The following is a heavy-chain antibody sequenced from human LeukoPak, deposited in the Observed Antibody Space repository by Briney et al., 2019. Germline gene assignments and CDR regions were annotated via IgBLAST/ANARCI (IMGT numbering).Heavy chain of an antibody. CDR3: ARAAAGYYFDY. CDR2: INHSGST. J-gene: IGHJ4*02. CDR1: GGSFSGYY. Sequence: YPSETLSLTCAVYGGSFSGYYWSWIRQPPGKGLEWIGEINHSGSTNYNPSLKSRVTISVDTSKNQFSLKLSSVTAADTAVYYCARAAAGYYFDYWGQGTLVTVSS. V-gene: IGHV4-34*01. D-gene: IGHD6-13*01.